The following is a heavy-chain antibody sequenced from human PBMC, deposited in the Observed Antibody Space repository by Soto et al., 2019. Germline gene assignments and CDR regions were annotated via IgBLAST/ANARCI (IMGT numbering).Heavy chain of an antibody. V-gene: IGHV1-2*02. CDR1: GYTFTGYY. J-gene: IGHJ4*02. D-gene: IGHD2-21*01. CDR2: INPNSGGT. CDR3: ARGWGVGLCLLFSSDY. Sequence: ASVKVSCKASGYTFTGYYMHWVRQAPGQGLEWMGWINPNSGGTNYAQKFQGRVTMTRDTSISTAYMELSRLRSDDTAVYYCARGWGVGLCLLFSSDYCGQLTLVTVSS.